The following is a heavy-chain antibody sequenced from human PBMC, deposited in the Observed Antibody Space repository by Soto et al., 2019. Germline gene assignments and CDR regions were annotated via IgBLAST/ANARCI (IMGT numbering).Heavy chain of an antibody. Sequence: ASGKVSCKASGGTFSSYAISWVRQAPGQGLEWMGGIIPIFGTANYAQKFQGRVTITADESTSTAYMELSSLRSEDTAVYYCARERDYSGSYSAFDIWGQGTMVTVS. D-gene: IGHD1-26*01. CDR2: IIPIFGTA. J-gene: IGHJ3*02. V-gene: IGHV1-69*13. CDR1: GGTFSSYA. CDR3: ARERDYSGSYSAFDI.